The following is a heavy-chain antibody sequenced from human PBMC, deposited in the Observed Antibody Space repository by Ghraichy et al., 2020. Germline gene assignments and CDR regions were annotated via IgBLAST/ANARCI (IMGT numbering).Heavy chain of an antibody. D-gene: IGHD6-13*01. CDR1: GGTFSSYA. CDR3: ARSGVSSSQPHDAFDI. V-gene: IGHV1-69*13. CDR2: IIPIFGTA. Sequence: SVKVSCKASGGTFSSYAISWVRQAPGQGLEWMGGIIPIFGTANYAQKFQGRVTITADESTSTAYMELSSLRSEESAVYYCARSGVSSSQPHDAFDIWGQGTMVTVSS. J-gene: IGHJ3*02.